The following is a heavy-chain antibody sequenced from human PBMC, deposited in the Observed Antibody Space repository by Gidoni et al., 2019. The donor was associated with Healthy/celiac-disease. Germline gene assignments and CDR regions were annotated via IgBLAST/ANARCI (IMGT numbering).Heavy chain of an antibody. CDR1: GYTLPSYY. Sequence: QVQLVQSGAEVKKPGASVKLSCKGSGYTLPSYYMHWVRQDPGQGLEWMGIINPSGGSTSYAQKFQGRVTMTRDTSTSTVYMELSSLRSEDTAVYYCARDRYYYDSSGYSPWGQGTLVTVSS. CDR2: INPSGGST. D-gene: IGHD3-22*01. V-gene: IGHV1-46*01. CDR3: ARDRYYYDSSGYSP. J-gene: IGHJ5*02.